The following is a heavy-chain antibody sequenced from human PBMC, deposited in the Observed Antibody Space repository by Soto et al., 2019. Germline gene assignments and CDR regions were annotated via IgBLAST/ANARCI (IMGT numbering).Heavy chain of an antibody. J-gene: IGHJ3*02. CDR1: GGSISSYY. CDR3: ARQYCGGDCNAFDI. V-gene: IGHV4-59*01. CDR2: IYYSGST. D-gene: IGHD2-21*02. Sequence: QVQLQESGPGLVKPSETLSLTCTVSGGSISSYYWSWIRQPPGKGLEWIGYIYYSGSTNYNPSLRSRVTISVDTSKTQSSLKLSSVTAADTAVYYCARQYCGGDCNAFDIWGQGTMVTVSS.